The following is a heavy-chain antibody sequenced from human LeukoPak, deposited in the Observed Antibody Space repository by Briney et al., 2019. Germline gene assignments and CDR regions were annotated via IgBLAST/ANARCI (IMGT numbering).Heavy chain of an antibody. CDR3: TREGVYAPDGSGYHRDAFDI. CDR1: GGTFSSYA. J-gene: IGHJ3*02. Sequence: SVKVSCKASGGTFSSYAISWVRQAPGQGLEWMGRIIPILGIANYAQKFQGRVTITADKSTNTAHMELSRLESGDTAVYYCTREGVYAPDGSGYHRDAFDIWGQGTVVIVSS. V-gene: IGHV1-69*04. CDR2: IIPILGIA. D-gene: IGHD3-22*01.